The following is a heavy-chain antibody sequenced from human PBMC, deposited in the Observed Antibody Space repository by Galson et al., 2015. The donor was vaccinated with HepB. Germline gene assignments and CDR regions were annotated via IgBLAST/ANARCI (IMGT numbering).Heavy chain of an antibody. D-gene: IGHD1-26*01. Sequence: SVKVSCKASGYTFTSHLMHWVRQAPGQGLEWMGIINTNVGTTKYAQEFQGRVTMIRDTSTSTVFMELSSLKSEDTAVYYCMREPYSGTYYFDYWGQGTLVTVSS. CDR2: INTNVGTT. J-gene: IGHJ4*02. CDR3: MREPYSGTYYFDY. CDR1: GYTFTSHL. V-gene: IGHV1-46*01.